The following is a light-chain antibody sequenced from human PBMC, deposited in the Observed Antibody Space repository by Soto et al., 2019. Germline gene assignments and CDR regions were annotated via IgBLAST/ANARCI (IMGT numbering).Light chain of an antibody. J-gene: IGKJ1*01. CDR2: WAS. V-gene: IGKV4-1*01. CDR1: QSVLYTSNNKNY. CDR3: QQYNDYWT. Sequence: DIVMTQSPDSLDVSLGERATINCKSSQSVLYTSNNKNYIAWYQQKSGQPPKLLIYWASTRESGVPDRFSGSGFGTEFTLTISSLQPDDFAIYYCQQYNDYWTFGQGTKVDIK.